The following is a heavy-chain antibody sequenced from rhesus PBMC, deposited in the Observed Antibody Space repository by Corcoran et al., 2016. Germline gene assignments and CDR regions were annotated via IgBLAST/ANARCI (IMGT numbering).Heavy chain of an antibody. CDR1: GGSFRSNH. CDR3: ARDLAAAGSEDFDY. Sequence: QLQLQESGPGLVKPSETLSRTFAASGGSFRSNHWRWIRQPPGKGMEWIGRSSGSGGSTDYNPSLKSRVTMSTDTSKNQFSLKLTSVTAADTAVYYCARDLAAAGSEDFDYWGQGVLVTVSS. J-gene: IGHJ4*01. CDR2: SSGSGGST. D-gene: IGHD6-25*01. V-gene: IGHV4-173*01.